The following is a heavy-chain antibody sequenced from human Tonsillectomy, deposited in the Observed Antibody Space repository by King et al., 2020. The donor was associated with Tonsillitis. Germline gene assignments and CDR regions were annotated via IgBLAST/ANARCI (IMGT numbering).Heavy chain of an antibody. CDR1: GFTFSNSA. CDR3: VRDRDLWYGHFYPIGGFDF. Sequence: VQLVESGGGVVQPGKSLRLSCAASGFTFSNSAMHWVRQAPGKGLEWVAIISYDGNNNYYADSVKGRFTISRDNSNKTVSLQMNSLRPEDTAVYYCVRDRDLWYGHFYPIGGFDFWGQGTLVTVTS. D-gene: IGHD2-15*01. V-gene: IGHV3-30-3*01. CDR2: ISYDGNNN. J-gene: IGHJ4*02.